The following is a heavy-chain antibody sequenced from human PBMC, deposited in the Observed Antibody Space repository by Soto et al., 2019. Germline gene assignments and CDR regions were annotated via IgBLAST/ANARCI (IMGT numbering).Heavy chain of an antibody. CDR3: TTQGGYCSGGSCSYFDY. V-gene: IGHV3-15*01. Sequence: KTGGSLRLSCAASGFTFSNAWMSWVRQAPGKGLEWVGRIKSKTDGGTTDYAAPVKGRFTISRDDSKNTLYLQMNSLKTEDTAVYYCTTQGGYCSGGSCSYFDYWGQGTLVTVS. CDR1: GFTFSNAW. J-gene: IGHJ4*02. CDR2: IKSKTDGGTT. D-gene: IGHD2-15*01.